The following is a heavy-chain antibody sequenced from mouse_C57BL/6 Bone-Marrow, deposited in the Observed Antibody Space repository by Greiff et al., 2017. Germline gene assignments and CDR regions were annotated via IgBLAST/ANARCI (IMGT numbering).Heavy chain of an antibody. J-gene: IGHJ3*01. Sequence: QVQLQQPGAELVMPGASVKLSCKASGYTFTSYWMHWVKQRPGQGLEWIGEIDPSDSYTNYNQKFMGKSTLTVDKSSSTAYMQLSSLTSEDSAVYYCARGKDWGQGTLVTVSA. CDR2: IDPSDSYT. V-gene: IGHV1-69*01. CDR3: ARGKD. CDR1: GYTFTSYW.